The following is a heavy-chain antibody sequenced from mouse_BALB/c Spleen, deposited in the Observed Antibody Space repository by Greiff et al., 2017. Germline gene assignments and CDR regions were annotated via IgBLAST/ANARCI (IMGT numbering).Heavy chain of an antibody. CDR3: ARKKYGNSYAMDY. D-gene: IGHD2-10*02. CDR1: GYSFTGYY. CDR2: INPYNGAT. Sequence: EVQLQQSGPELVKPGASVKISCKASGYSFTGYYMHWVKQSHVKSLEWIGRINPYNGATSYNQNFKDKASLTVDKSSSTAYMELHSLTSEDSAVYYCARKKYGNSYAMDYWGQGTSVTVSS. J-gene: IGHJ4*01. V-gene: IGHV1-26*01.